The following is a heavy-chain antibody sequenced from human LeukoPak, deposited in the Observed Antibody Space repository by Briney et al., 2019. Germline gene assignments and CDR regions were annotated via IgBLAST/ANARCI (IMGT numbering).Heavy chain of an antibody. V-gene: IGHV3-43*02. CDR1: GFTLDDYA. J-gene: IGHJ4*02. Sequence: GGSLRHSCAAPGFTLDDYAMHWVRQALGEGVEWVSLISGDGGSTYYEGSVKGRFTISRDNAKNSMYLQMSSLRGEVSAVYYCARDESGPGHWGQGTLVTVSS. CDR3: ARDESGPGH. D-gene: IGHD6-25*01. CDR2: ISGDGGST.